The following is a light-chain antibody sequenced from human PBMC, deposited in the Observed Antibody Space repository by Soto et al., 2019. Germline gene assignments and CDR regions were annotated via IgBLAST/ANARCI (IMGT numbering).Light chain of an antibody. CDR3: QQYGSSPPT. J-gene: IGKJ2*01. CDR2: DTS. Sequence: EVVLTQSPGTLSLSPGERATLSCRAPQYFNTSYLAWYQQKPGQAPRLLIYDTSSRATGIADRFSASGSGTDFTLTISRLEPEDFAVYICQQYGSSPPTFGQGTKVDIK. V-gene: IGKV3-20*01. CDR1: QYFNTSY.